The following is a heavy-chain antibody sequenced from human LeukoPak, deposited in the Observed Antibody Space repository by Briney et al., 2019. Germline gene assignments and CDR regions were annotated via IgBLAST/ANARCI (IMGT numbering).Heavy chain of an antibody. V-gene: IGHV3-23*01. D-gene: IGHD2-2*01. CDR3: AKDTRNHFRYCSSTSCPWIDY. CDR2: ISGSGGST. CDR1: GFTFSSYA. Sequence: GGSLRLSCAASGFTFSSYAMSWVRQAPGKGLEWVSAISGSGGSTYYADSVKGRFTISRDNSKNTLYLQMNSLRAEDTAVYYCAKDTRNHFRYCSSTSCPWIDYWGQGTLVTVSS. J-gene: IGHJ4*02.